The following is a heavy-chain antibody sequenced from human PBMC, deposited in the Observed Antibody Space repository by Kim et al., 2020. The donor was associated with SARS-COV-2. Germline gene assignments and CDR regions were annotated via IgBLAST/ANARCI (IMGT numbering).Heavy chain of an antibody. CDR2: INPSGGST. Sequence: ASVKVSCKASGYTFTDYFMHWVRQAPGQGLEWMGIINPSGGSTFYAQNFQGSRLTMTRDTSTSTVYMELSRLTSEDTAVYYCARGPDLSGSGSYDYWGQGTLVTVSS. V-gene: IGHV1-46*01. D-gene: IGHD3-10*01. CDR3: ARGPDLSGSGSYDY. J-gene: IGHJ4*02. CDR1: GYTFTDYF.